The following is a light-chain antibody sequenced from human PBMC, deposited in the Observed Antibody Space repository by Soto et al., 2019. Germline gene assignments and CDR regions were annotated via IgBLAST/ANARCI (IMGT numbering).Light chain of an antibody. Sequence: QSVLTQPASVSGSPGQSITISCTATSIDVGGYNYVSWYQQHPDKAPKLMLYDVTDRPSGVSNRFSGSKSGNTASLTISGLQAEDEAYYYCSSYANSGTLVVFGGGTQLTVL. CDR1: SIDVGGYNY. CDR2: DVT. V-gene: IGLV2-14*03. CDR3: SSYANSGTLVV. J-gene: IGLJ2*01.